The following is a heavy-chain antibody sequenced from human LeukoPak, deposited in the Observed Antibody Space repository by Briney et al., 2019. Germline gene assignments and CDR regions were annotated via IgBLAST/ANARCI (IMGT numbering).Heavy chain of an antibody. CDR3: ARDGSSYAFDI. Sequence: GGSQRLSCAASGFTFSSYSMNWVRQAPGKGLEWVSSISSSSSYIYYADSVKGRFTISRDNAKNSLYLQMNSLRAEDTAVYYCARDGSSYAFDIWGQGTMVTVSP. V-gene: IGHV3-21*01. J-gene: IGHJ3*02. CDR1: GFTFSSYS. D-gene: IGHD6-13*01. CDR2: ISSSSSYI.